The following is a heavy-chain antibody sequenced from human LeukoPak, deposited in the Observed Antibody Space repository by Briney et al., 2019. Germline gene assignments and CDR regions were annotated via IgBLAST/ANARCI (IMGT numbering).Heavy chain of an antibody. CDR2: INHSGST. V-gene: IGHV4-34*01. J-gene: IGHJ6*02. CDR3: ARVRYFDWSGTYGMDV. D-gene: IGHD3-9*01. Sequence: SETLSLTCAVYGGSFSGYYWSWIRQPPGKGLEWIGGINHSGSTNYNPSLKSRVTISVDTSKNQFSLKLSSVTAADTAVYYCARVRYFDWSGTYGMDVWGQGTTVTVSS. CDR1: GGSFSGYY.